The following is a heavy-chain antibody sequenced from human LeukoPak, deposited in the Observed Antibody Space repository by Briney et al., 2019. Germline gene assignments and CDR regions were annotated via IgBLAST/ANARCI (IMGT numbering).Heavy chain of an antibody. CDR2: FYHSGST. CDR3: ARLTRVLLWFGELLSNFDY. J-gene: IGHJ4*02. V-gene: IGHV4-38-2*01. Sequence: SETLSLTCAVSGYSISSGYYWGWIRQPPGKGLEWIGSFYHSGSTYYNPSLKSRVTISVDTSKNQFSLKLSSVTAADTAVYYCARLTRVLLWFGELLSNFDYWGQGTLVTVSS. D-gene: IGHD3-10*01. CDR1: GYSISSGYY.